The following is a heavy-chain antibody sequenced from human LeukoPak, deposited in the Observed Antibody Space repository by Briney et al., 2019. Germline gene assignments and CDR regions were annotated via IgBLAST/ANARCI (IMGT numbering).Heavy chain of an antibody. CDR3: ARAYDRSGYQSRGFDF. J-gene: IGHJ4*02. CDR2: IYPRGGT. D-gene: IGHD3-22*01. CDR1: VGSIRGASYC. V-gene: IGHV4-61*02. Sequence: SQTLSLTCTLSVGSIRGASYCLSWIRQPAGHGLDWIGLIYPRGGTSYSPSLKSRATISIDTTNNQFSLKVRSVTAADSAVYYCARAYDRSGYQSRGFDFWGQGALVIVSS.